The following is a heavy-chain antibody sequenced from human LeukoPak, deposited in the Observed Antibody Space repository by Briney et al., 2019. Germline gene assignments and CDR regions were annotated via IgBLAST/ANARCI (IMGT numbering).Heavy chain of an antibody. J-gene: IGHJ4*02. Sequence: PVGSLRLSCAASGFTFSSYAMSWVRQAPGKGLEWVSSISGGGGTTYYTDSVKGRFTISRDNSKNTLYLQMNSLRAEDTAVYYCAKDMYYESSGYPGYWGQGTLVTVSS. CDR2: ISGGGGTT. CDR3: AKDMYYESSGYPGY. V-gene: IGHV3-23*01. CDR1: GFTFSSYA. D-gene: IGHD3-22*01.